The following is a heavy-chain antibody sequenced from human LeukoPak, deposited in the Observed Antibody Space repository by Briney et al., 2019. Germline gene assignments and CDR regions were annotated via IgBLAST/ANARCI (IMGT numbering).Heavy chain of an antibody. Sequence: ASVKVSCKASGYTFTSYGISWVRQAPGQGLEWMGWISAYNGNTNYAQKLQGRVTMTTDTSTSTAYMELRSLRSDDTAVYYCAGESPFEPSVYSRPSAFGGQGPRVTVAS. J-gene: IGHJ4*02. CDR3: AGESPFEPSVYSRPSAF. CDR1: GYTFTSYG. D-gene: IGHD3-22*01. CDR2: ISAYNGNT. V-gene: IGHV1-18*01.